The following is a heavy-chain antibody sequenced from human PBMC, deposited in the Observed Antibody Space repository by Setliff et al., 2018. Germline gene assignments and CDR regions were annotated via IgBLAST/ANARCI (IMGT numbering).Heavy chain of an antibody. CDR3: ARVSWGGDAFDI. CDR2: IYYSGST. D-gene: IGHD3-10*01. V-gene: IGHV4-59*11. J-gene: IGHJ3*02. CDR1: GGSISSHY. Sequence: SETLSLTCTVSGGSISSHYWSWIRQPPGKGLEWIGSIYYSGSTNYNPSLKSRVTISVDTSKNQFSLKLSSVTAADTAVYYCARVSWGGDAFDIWGQGTMVT.